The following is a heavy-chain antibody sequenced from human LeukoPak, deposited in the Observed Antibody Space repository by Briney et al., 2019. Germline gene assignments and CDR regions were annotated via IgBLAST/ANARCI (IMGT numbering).Heavy chain of an antibody. J-gene: IGHJ3*02. CDR2: ISGSSSNT. CDR1: GYTFMSHG. D-gene: IGHD3-16*01. Sequence: GASVKVSCKAYGYTFMSHGISWVRQAPGQGLEWMGWISGSSSNTNYAQRLQGRVTMTTDTSTTTAYMELRSLRSDDTAVYYCARATGTWGYDGFDIWGQGTMVTVSS. CDR3: ARATGTWGYDGFDI. V-gene: IGHV1-18*01.